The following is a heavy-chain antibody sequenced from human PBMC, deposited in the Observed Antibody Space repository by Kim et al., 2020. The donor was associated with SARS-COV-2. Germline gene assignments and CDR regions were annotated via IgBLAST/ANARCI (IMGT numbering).Heavy chain of an antibody. CDR1: GGSVSSGSYY. D-gene: IGHD7-27*01. CDR2: IYYSGST. Sequence: SETLSLTCTVSGGSVSSGSYYWSWIRQPPGKGLEWIGYIYYSGSTNYNPSLKSRVTISVDTSKNQFSLKLSSVTAADTAVYYCARELLGIYYWVQGTLVT. V-gene: IGHV4-61*01. CDR3: ARELLGIYY. J-gene: IGHJ4*02.